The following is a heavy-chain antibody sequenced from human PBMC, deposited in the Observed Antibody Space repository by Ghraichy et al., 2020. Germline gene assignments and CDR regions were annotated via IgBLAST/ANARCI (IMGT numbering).Heavy chain of an antibody. CDR2: IYYSGTT. V-gene: IGHV4-59*01. CDR3: ARDDPYRSSPGNFDY. Sequence: SETLSLTCTVSGGSISSYYWSWIRQPPGKGLEWIGYIYYSGTTNYNPSLRNRVTMSVDTSKIHFSLKLTSVTAADTAVYYCARDDPYRSSPGNFDYWGQGLLVTVSS. J-gene: IGHJ4*02. CDR1: GGSISSYY. D-gene: IGHD6-6*01.